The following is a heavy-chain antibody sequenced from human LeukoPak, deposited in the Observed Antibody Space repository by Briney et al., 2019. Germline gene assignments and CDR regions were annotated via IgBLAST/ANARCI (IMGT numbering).Heavy chain of an antibody. CDR2: LSKSGNT. CDR3: ARYVVYGSGKYYFDY. J-gene: IGHJ4*02. Sequence: SETLSLTCTVSGGSISSYYWSWIQLPPGKGLEWIGYLSKSGNTNYSPSLKSRVTISVDTSENQFSLKLSSVTAADTAVYYCARYVVYGSGKYYFDYWGQGTLVTVSS. CDR1: GGSISSYY. D-gene: IGHD3-10*01. V-gene: IGHV4-4*08.